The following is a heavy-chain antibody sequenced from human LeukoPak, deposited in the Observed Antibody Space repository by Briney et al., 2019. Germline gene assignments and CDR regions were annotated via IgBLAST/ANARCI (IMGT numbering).Heavy chain of an antibody. V-gene: IGHV3-53*01. CDR2: VYSDGKT. J-gene: IGHJ4*02. CDR1: GFTVSTNY. CDR3: AKDWYLGGRSPSYIDY. D-gene: IGHD2-2*01. Sequence: GGSLRLSCAASGFTVSTNYMSWARQAPGKGLEWVSVVYSDGKTCYADAVKGRFTISKDSSRNTLYLQMNSLRAEDTAVYYCAKDWYLGGRSPSYIDYWGQGTLVTVSS.